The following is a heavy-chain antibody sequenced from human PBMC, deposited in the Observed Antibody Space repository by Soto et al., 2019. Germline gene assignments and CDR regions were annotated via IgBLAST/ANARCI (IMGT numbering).Heavy chain of an antibody. Sequence: QVQLQESGPGLVKPSQTLSLTCTVSGGSISSGGYYWSWIRQHPGKVLEWIGYIYYSGSTYYNPSLKSRVTLSVDTSKNQFSLKLRSVTAADTAVYYRARADYGDFSPFDPWGQGTLVTVSS. CDR2: IYYSGST. CDR3: ARADYGDFSPFDP. J-gene: IGHJ5*02. V-gene: IGHV4-31*03. D-gene: IGHD4-17*01. CDR1: GGSISSGGYY.